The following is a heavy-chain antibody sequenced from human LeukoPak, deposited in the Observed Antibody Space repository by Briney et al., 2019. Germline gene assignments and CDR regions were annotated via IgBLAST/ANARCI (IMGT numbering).Heavy chain of an antibody. Sequence: GGSLRLFCAASGFTFSTYWITWVRQAPGKGLQWVANILQDGSEKYYVDSVKGRFTISRDNAKNSLYLQMNSLRAENTAVYYCARYGKDTAMARDYWGQGTLVTVSS. V-gene: IGHV3-7*04. CDR2: ILQDGSEK. J-gene: IGHJ4*02. D-gene: IGHD5-18*01. CDR1: GFTFSTYW. CDR3: ARYGKDTAMARDY.